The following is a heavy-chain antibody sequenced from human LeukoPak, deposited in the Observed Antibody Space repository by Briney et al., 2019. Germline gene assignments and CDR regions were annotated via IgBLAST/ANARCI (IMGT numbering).Heavy chain of an antibody. V-gene: IGHV1-18*01. CDR1: GYTFTSYG. D-gene: IGHD1-26*01. CDR2: ISAYNGNT. J-gene: IGHJ5*02. CDR3: ATDSGSYPRWFDP. Sequence: ASVKVSCKSSGYTFTSYGINWVRQAPGQALEWMGWISAYNGNTNYAQKLQGRVTVTTDTSTSTAYMELRSLRSDDTAVYYCATDSGSYPRWFDPWGQGTLVTVSS.